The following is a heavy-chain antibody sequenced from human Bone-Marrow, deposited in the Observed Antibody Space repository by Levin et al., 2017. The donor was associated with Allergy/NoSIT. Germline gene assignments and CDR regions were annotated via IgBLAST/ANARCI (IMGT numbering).Heavy chain of an antibody. CDR3: ARSSGYFGSDFDY. V-gene: IGHV3-13*04. D-gene: IGHD5-12*01. CDR1: GFTFSSYD. Sequence: GESLKISCAASGFTFSSYDMQWVRQATGKGLEWVSGIGTTGDTHYADSVKGRFIISRENARNSLYLQMSGLRAGDTAVYYCARSSGYFGSDFDYWGQGTLVTVSS. CDR2: IGTTGDT. J-gene: IGHJ4*02.